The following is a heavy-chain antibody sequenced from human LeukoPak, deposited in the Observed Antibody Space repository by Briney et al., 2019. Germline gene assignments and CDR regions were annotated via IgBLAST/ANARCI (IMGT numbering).Heavy chain of an antibody. Sequence: PGGSLRLSCAASGFTFSSYSMNWVRQAPGKGLEWVSGISWNSGSIGYADSVKGRFTISRDNAKNSLYLQMNSLRAEDTALYYCAKDPEVWFGELGTYYFDYWGQGTLVTVSS. CDR2: ISWNSGSI. CDR3: AKDPEVWFGELGTYYFDY. D-gene: IGHD3-10*01. CDR1: GFTFSSYS. V-gene: IGHV3-9*01. J-gene: IGHJ4*02.